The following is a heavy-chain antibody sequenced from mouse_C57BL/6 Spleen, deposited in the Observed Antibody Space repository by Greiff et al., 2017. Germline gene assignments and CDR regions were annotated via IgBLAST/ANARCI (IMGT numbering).Heavy chain of an antibody. Sequence: LMLVESGPGLVQPSQSLSITCTVSGFSLTSYGVHWVRQSPGKGLEWLGVIWSGGSTDYNAAFISRLSISKDNSKSQVFFKMNSLQADDTAIYYCATSGPFYYGSSYFAYWGQGTLVTVAA. D-gene: IGHD1-1*01. J-gene: IGHJ3*01. CDR1: GFSLTSYG. CDR3: ATSGPFYYGSSYFAY. CDR2: IWSGGST. V-gene: IGHV2-2*01.